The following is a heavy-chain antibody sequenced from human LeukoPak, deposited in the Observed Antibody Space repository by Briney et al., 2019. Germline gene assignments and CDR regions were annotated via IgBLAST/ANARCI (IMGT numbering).Heavy chain of an antibody. CDR1: GFTFTTAA. CDR2: ITGDDDET. V-gene: IGHV3-23*01. CDR3: AKPGSHYYGSGSYFDY. J-gene: IGHJ4*02. D-gene: IGHD3-10*01. Sequence: GGSLRLSCAASGFTFTTAAMTWVRQAPGKGLEWVSTITGDDDETYYAKSVQGRFTISRNNSKNTLYLQMNSLRAEDTAVYYCAKPGSHYYGSGSYFDYWGQGTLVTVSS.